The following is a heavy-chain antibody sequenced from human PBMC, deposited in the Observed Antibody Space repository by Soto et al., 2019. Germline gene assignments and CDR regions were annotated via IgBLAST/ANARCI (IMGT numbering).Heavy chain of an antibody. CDR2: ISSSGSTI. CDR1: GFTFSSYE. J-gene: IGHJ6*02. D-gene: IGHD5-12*01. CDR3: ASEPRAAMVYSGYDYYYGMDV. Sequence: GGSLRLSCAASGFTFSSYEMNWVRQAPGKGLEWVSYISSSGSTIYYADSVKGRFTISRDNAENSLYLQMNSLRAEDTAVYYCASEPRAAMVYSGYDYYYGMDVWGQGTTVTVSS. V-gene: IGHV3-48*03.